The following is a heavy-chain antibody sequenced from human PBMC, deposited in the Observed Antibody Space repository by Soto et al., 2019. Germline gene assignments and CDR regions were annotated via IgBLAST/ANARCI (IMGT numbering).Heavy chain of an antibody. CDR1: GYIFMNYG. J-gene: IGHJ3*02. V-gene: IGHV1-18*01. Sequence: ASVKVSCKASGYIFMNYGISWVRQAPGQGLEWMGWIRPDSGDTDYAQKFQGRVTITADESTSTAYMELSSLRSEDTAVYYCARSPLRYYCDSSGYYSPAFDIWGQGTMVTVSS. D-gene: IGHD3-22*01. CDR2: IRPDSGDT. CDR3: ARSPLRYYCDSSGYYSPAFDI.